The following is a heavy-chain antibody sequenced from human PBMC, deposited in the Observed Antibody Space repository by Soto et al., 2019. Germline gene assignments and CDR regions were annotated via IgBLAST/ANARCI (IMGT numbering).Heavy chain of an antibody. J-gene: IGHJ6*04. CDR1: GFSFSSYS. CDR3: ARPGGYSYGYYYDGREV. CDR2: ITSSTI. V-gene: IGHV3-48*02. D-gene: IGHD5-18*01. Sequence: WGSLRLSCAASGFSFSSYSMNWVRQTPGKGLEWVSHITSSTIYYADSVKGRFTISRDNAKNSLYLQMNSLRDEDTAVYYCARPGGYSYGYYYDGREVWGKGTTVSVSS.